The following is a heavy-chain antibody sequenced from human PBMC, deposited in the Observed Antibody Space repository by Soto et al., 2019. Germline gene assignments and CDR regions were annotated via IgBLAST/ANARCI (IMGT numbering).Heavy chain of an antibody. J-gene: IGHJ3*01. Sequence: QVQLVQSGAEVKKPGASVKVSCKASGYTLSSYYIHWVRQAPGQGLEWMGIINPTSDHTNLAQNFKGRVTLTRDTSTNTVYMEMTSLTSDDTAVYYCARGGPPISALDLWGQGTMVAVSS. CDR1: GYTLSSYY. CDR2: INPTSDHT. V-gene: IGHV1-46*01. CDR3: ARGGPPISALDL.